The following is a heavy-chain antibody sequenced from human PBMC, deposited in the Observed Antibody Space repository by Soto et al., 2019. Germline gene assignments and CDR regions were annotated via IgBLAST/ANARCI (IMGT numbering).Heavy chain of an antibody. CDR1: GGTFSSYT. V-gene: IGHV1-69*04. Sequence: ASVKVSCKASGGTFSSYTISWVRQAPGQGLEWMGRIIPILGIANYAQKFQGRVTITADKSTSTAYKELSSLRSEDTAVYYCATDGSGSYYRIGGNYWGQGTLVTVSS. CDR2: IIPILGIA. J-gene: IGHJ4*02. D-gene: IGHD3-10*01. CDR3: ATDGSGSYYRIGGNY.